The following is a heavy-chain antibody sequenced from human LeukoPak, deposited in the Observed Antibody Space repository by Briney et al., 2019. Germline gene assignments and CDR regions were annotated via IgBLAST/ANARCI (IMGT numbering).Heavy chain of an antibody. CDR3: ARATRGYCSSTSCTREGFDY. J-gene: IGHJ4*02. D-gene: IGHD2-2*01. CDR1: GGTFSSYA. V-gene: IGHV1-69*04. Sequence: VASVKVSCKASGGTFSSYAISWVRQAPGQGLEWMGRIVPILGVANYAHTFQGRVTITADKSTSTAYMELSSLRTEDTAVYCCARATRGYCSSTSCTREGFDYWGQGTLVTVCS. CDR2: IVPILGVA.